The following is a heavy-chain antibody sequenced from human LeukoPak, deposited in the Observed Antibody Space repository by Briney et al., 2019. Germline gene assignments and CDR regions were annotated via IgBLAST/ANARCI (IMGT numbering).Heavy chain of an antibody. V-gene: IGHV1-18*04. CDR3: ARRPLRGESIDY. J-gene: IGHJ4*02. CDR1: GYTFTSCG. CDR2: ISAYNGDT. D-gene: IGHD5-12*01. Sequence: EAPVKVSCKASGYTFTSCGISWVRQAPGQGLEWMGWISAYNGDTHYAQKLQDRVTMTTDTSTSTAYMELRSLRSDDTAVYYCARRPLRGESIDYWGQGTLVTVSS.